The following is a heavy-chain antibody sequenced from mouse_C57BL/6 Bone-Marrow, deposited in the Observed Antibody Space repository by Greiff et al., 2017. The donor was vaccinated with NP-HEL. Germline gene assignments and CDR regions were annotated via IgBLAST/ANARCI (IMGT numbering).Heavy chain of an antibody. Sequence: EVKVVESGGGLVQPKGSLKLSCAASGFSFNTYAMNWVRQAPGKGLEWVARIRSKSNNYATYYADSVKDRFTISRDDSESMLYLQMNNLKTEDTAMYYCVRQYDYGSSPAWFAYWGQGTLVTVSA. V-gene: IGHV10-1*01. CDR3: VRQYDYGSSPAWFAY. CDR2: IRSKSNNYAT. D-gene: IGHD1-1*01. J-gene: IGHJ3*01. CDR1: GFSFNTYA.